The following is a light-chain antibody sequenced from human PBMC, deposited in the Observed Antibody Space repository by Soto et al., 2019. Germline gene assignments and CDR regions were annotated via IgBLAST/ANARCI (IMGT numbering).Light chain of an antibody. CDR3: QQFNRVPNT. J-gene: IGKJ2*01. V-gene: IGKV1-9*01. CDR2: AAS. CDR1: EDITSY. Sequence: DIQLTQSPSFLSASVGDRVTITCRASEDITSYLAWYQQKPGKAPKLLIYAASTLQSGVPSRFSGSGSGTEFTLTISSLQPEDFATYYCQQFNRVPNTFGQGTKLEIK.